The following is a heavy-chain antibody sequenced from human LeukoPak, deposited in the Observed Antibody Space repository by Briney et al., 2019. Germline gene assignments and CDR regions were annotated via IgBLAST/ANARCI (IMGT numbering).Heavy chain of an antibody. CDR2: ISGNGGGT. J-gene: IGHJ4*02. Sequence: GGSLRLSCAASGLTFRSYAMSWVRQAPGKGLEWVSGISGNGGGTYYADSVKGRFTISRDNSKNTLYLQMNSLRVGDTAVYYCSKSFGYSMSWFDNWGQGTLVTVSS. V-gene: IGHV3-23*01. D-gene: IGHD6-13*01. CDR3: SKSFGYSMSWFDN. CDR1: GLTFRSYA.